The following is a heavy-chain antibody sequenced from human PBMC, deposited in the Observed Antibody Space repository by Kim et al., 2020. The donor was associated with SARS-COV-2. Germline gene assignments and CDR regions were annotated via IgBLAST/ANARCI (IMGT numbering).Heavy chain of an antibody. CDR3: ARRNYGDYRWAYYYGMDV. CDR1: GYSFTSYW. V-gene: IGHV5-10-1*01. CDR2: IDPSDSYT. J-gene: IGHJ6*02. D-gene: IGHD4-17*01. Sequence: GESLKISCKGSGYSFTSYWISWVRQMPGKGLEWMGRIDPSDSYTNYSPSFQGHVTISADKSISTAYLQWSSLKASDTAMYYCARRNYGDYRWAYYYGMDVWGQGTTVTVSS.